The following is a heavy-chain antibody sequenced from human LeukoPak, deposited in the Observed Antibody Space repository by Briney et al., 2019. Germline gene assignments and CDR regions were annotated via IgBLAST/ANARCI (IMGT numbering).Heavy chain of an antibody. V-gene: IGHV3-23*01. J-gene: IGHJ5*02. D-gene: IGHD2-2*01. Sequence: GGSLRLSCAASGFTFSSYAMSWVRQAPGKGLEWVSAISGSGGSTYYADSVKGRFTISRDNSKNTLYLQMNSLGAEDTAVYYCAKERIGYCSSTSCYGLDPWGQGTLVTVSS. CDR3: AKERIGYCSSTSCYGLDP. CDR1: GFTFSSYA. CDR2: ISGSGGST.